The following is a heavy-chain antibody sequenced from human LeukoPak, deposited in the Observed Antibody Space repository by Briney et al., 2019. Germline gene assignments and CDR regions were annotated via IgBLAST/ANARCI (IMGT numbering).Heavy chain of an antibody. CDR1: GGSISSGGYY. CDR3: ARPRYCSGGSCYWPDAFDI. V-gene: IGHV4-31*03. D-gene: IGHD2-15*01. J-gene: IGHJ3*02. Sequence: SETLSLTCTVSGGSISSGGYYWSWIRQHPGKGLEWIGYIYYSGSTYYNPSLKSRVTISVDTSKNQFPLKLSSVTAADTAVYYCARPRYCSGGSCYWPDAFDIWGQGTMVTVSS. CDR2: IYYSGST.